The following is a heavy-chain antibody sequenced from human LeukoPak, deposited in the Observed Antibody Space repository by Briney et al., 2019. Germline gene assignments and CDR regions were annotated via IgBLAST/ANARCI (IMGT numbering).Heavy chain of an antibody. CDR1: GFTFSSYA. V-gene: IGHV3-23*01. J-gene: IGHJ4*02. CDR3: AKGVSSPLYYFDY. D-gene: IGHD6-13*01. Sequence: GGSLRLSWAASGFTFSSYAMRWVRQAPGKGLEWVSSIGGSSGSTYYADSVKGRFTNSRDNSKNTLYLQMNSLRAEDTAVYYCAKGVSSPLYYFDYWGQGTLVTVSS. CDR2: IGGSSGST.